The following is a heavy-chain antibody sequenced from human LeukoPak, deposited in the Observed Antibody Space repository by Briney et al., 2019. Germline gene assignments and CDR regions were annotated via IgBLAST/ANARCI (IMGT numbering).Heavy chain of an antibody. Sequence: KSSETLSLTCAVYGGSFSGYYWSWIRQPPGKGLEWIGEINHSGSTNYNPFLKSRVTISVDTSKNQFSLKLSSVTAADTAVYYCAIYGVDAFDIWGQGTMVTVSS. J-gene: IGHJ3*02. CDR2: INHSGST. D-gene: IGHD4-17*01. CDR1: GGSFSGYY. V-gene: IGHV4-34*01. CDR3: AIYGVDAFDI.